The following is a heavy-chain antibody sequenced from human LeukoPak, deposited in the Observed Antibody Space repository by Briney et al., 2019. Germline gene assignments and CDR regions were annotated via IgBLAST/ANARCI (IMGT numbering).Heavy chain of an antibody. CDR1: AFTYSDFY. J-gene: IGHJ6*03. CDR2: INTNSGAT. Sequence: ASVRLSCKASAFTYSDFYVNWMRQAPGHGLEWMGWINTNSGATNYAQKFQGRVTMTRDTSISTAYMELSRVTSDDTAVYYCASVSRSWSMTGTTYHYHYLDVWGKGTTVVVSS. D-gene: IGHD1-14*01. V-gene: IGHV1-2*02. CDR3: ASVSRSWSMTGTTYHYHYLDV.